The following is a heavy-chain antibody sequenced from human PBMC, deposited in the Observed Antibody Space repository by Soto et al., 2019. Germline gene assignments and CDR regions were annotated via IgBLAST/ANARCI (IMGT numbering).Heavy chain of an antibody. CDR3: ARGLRIVSYYGSGSEFDY. CDR1: GYTFTSYG. D-gene: IGHD3-10*01. V-gene: IGHV1-46*01. J-gene: IGHJ4*02. Sequence: ASVKVSCKASGYTFTSYGISWVRQAPGQGLEWMGIISPSGGSTSYAQKFQGRVTMTRDTSTSTVYMELSSLRSEDTAVYYCARGLRIVSYYGSGSEFDYWGQGTLVTVSS. CDR2: ISPSGGST.